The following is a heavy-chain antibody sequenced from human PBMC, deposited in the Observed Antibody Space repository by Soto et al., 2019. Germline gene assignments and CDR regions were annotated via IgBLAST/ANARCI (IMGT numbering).Heavy chain of an antibody. J-gene: IGHJ4*02. V-gene: IGHV2-26*01. CDR1: GFSLSNARMG. CDR2: IFSNDEK. Sequence: ATGPTLVNHTETLTLTCTVSGFSLSNARMGVSWIRQPPGKALEWLAHIFSNDEKSYSTSLKSRLTISKDTSKSQVVLTMTNMEPVDTATYYCALTDYGDYLPFDYWGQGTLVTVSS. CDR3: ALTDYGDYLPFDY. D-gene: IGHD4-17*01.